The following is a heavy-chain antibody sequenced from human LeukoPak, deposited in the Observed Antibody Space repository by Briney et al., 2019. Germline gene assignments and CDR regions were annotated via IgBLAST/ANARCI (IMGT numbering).Heavy chain of an antibody. V-gene: IGHV3-48*02. CDR1: GFSFSGYS. CDR2: IISGGSTI. CDR3: ARVRLYAFDI. Sequence: PGGSLRLSCAASGFSFSGYSMNWVRQAPGKGLEWLSYIISGGSTIYYADSVKGRFTISRDNAKNSLYLQMNSLRDEDTAVYYCARVRLYAFDIWGQGTMVTVSS. J-gene: IGHJ3*02.